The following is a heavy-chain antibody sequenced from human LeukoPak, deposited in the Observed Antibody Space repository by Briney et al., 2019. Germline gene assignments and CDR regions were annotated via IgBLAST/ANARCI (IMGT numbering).Heavy chain of an antibody. D-gene: IGHD1-7*01. Sequence: PSETLSLTCTVSGGAVSSGSYYWSWIRQPPGPGLEWNGYIYYSGSTYYNPSLKSRVTISVDTSKNQFSLKLSSVTAADTAVYYCARDHPNWNYGRYYYYGMDVWGQGTTVTVSS. CDR1: GGAVSSGSYY. CDR3: ARDHPNWNYGRYYYYGMDV. CDR2: IYYSGST. V-gene: IGHV4-31*03. J-gene: IGHJ6*02.